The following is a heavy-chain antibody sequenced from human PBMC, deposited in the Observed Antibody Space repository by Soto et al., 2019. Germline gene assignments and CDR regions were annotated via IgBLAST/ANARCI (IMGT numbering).Heavy chain of an antibody. V-gene: IGHV3-7*01. J-gene: IGHJ4*02. Sequence: GGSLRLSCAASGFTFSTYWMDWVRQTPGKGLEWVANINQDGSEKNYVDSVKGRFTIYRDNAKNSLYLQMSSLTAEDSALYYCSRSLNSWGQGTLVTVS. CDR1: GFTFSTYW. CDR2: INQDGSEK. CDR3: SRSLNS.